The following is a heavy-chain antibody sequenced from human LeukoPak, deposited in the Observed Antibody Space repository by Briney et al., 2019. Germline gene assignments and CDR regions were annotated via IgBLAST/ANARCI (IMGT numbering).Heavy chain of an antibody. CDR3: ARFLRRYTGYSSSTDAFDI. D-gene: IGHD6-13*01. CDR1: GGSISSSSYY. CDR2: IYHSGST. J-gene: IGHJ3*02. Sequence: SETLSPTCTVSGGSISSSSYYWGWIRQPPGKGLEWIGSIYHSGSTYYNPSLKSRVTISVDTSKNQFSLKLSSVTAADTAVYYCARFLRRYTGYSSSTDAFDIWGQGTMVTVSS. V-gene: IGHV4-39*07.